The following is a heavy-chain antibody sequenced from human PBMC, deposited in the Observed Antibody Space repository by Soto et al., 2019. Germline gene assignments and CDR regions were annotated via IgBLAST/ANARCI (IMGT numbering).Heavy chain of an antibody. CDR2: IYNTVST. CDR1: GGSISSYY. Sequence: SETLSLTCTVSGGSISSYYWSWIRQSPGKGLEWIGHIYNTVSTYGNPSLKSRLTISVDTSKNQFSLKLNSVTATDTAVYYCARDHPHSYGIYYFDYWGQGTLVTVSS. J-gene: IGHJ4*02. V-gene: IGHV4-4*09. D-gene: IGHD5-18*01. CDR3: ARDHPHSYGIYYFDY.